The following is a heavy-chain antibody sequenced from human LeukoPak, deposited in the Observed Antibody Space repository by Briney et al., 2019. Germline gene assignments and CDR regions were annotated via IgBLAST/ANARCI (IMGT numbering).Heavy chain of an antibody. J-gene: IGHJ4*02. CDR2: IFYDGAT. D-gene: IGHD5-12*01. CDR1: GGSISTSSSF. Sequence: SETLSLTCNVSGGSISTSSSFWGWIRQSPGKGLEWIGNIFYDGATYDNPSLKSRVTISVDTSKNQFSLKLTSVTAADTAVYYCAKTIGGYAKGGSPYFDSWGQGTLVTVSS. V-gene: IGHV4-39*07. CDR3: AKTIGGYAKGGSPYFDS.